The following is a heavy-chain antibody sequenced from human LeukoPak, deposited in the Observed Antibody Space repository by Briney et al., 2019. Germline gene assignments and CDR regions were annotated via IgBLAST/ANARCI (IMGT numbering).Heavy chain of an antibody. V-gene: IGHV1-46*01. CDR2: INPSGGST. D-gene: IGHD2-21*02. J-gene: IGHJ4*02. CDR3: ATADVLAYCGGDCYALGY. Sequence: ASVKVSCKASGYTFTSYYMHWVRQAPGQGLEWMGIINPSGGSTSYAQKFQGRVTMTRDTSTSTVYMELSSLRSEDTAVYYCATADVLAYCGGDCYALGYWGQGTLVTVSS. CDR1: GYTFTSYY.